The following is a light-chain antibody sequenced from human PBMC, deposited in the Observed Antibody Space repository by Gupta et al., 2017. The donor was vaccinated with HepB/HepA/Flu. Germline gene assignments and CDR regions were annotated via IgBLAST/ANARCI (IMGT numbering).Light chain of an antibody. Sequence: QSALTQPASGSWSLFQSITISCTGDTDDGGYALVSWYQQHPGKPPKLIIYEVRNRPSGISNRFSGSKSGNTASLTISGLQAEDEADYYCCSYAGRVFG. J-gene: IGLJ3*02. V-gene: IGLV2-23*02. CDR2: EVR. CDR3: CSYAGRV. CDR1: TDDGGYAL.